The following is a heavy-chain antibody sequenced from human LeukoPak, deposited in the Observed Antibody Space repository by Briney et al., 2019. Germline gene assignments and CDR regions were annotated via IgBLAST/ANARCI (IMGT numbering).Heavy chain of an antibody. CDR2: INHSGST. CDR1: GGSFSGYY. D-gene: IGHD2-2*01. V-gene: IGHV4-34*01. CDR3: ARGLSRQGSRFNWFDP. Sequence: SETLSLTCAVYGGSFSGYYWSWIRQPPGKGLEWIGEINHSGSTNYNPSLKCRVTISVDTSKNQFSLKLSSVTAADTAVYYRARGLSRQGSRFNWFDPWGQGTLVTVSS. J-gene: IGHJ5*02.